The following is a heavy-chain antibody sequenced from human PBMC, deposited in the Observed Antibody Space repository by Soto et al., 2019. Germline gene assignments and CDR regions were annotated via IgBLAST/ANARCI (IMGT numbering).Heavy chain of an antibody. CDR1: GYTFTGYY. V-gene: IGHV1-2*02. CDR3: VRDGHCITTSCYGNWFDP. J-gene: IGHJ5*02. D-gene: IGHD2-2*01. CDR2: INPNSGGT. Sequence: ASVKVSCKASGYTFTGYYMHWVRQAPGQGLEWMGWINPNSGGTNYAQKFQGRFTISRDNAKNTLHLEMNSLRAEDTAVYYCVRDGHCITTSCYGNWFDPWGQGTLVTVSS.